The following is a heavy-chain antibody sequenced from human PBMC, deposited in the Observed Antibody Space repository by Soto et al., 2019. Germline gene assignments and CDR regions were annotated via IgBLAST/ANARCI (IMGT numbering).Heavy chain of an antibody. Sequence: QVQLQESGPGLVRPSQPLSLNCPVSGGSLNSGGYFWSWIRQVPGKGLEWIGYVYSDDIAYYNPVLHSRVTITLDTSKKQFSLTLTSVTAADTAIYFCAREVMTSVTRGLFDPWGQGTPVTVSS. V-gene: IGHV4-31*03. J-gene: IGHJ5*02. CDR2: VYSDDIA. D-gene: IGHD4-17*01. CDR3: AREVMTSVTRGLFDP. CDR1: GGSLNSGGYF.